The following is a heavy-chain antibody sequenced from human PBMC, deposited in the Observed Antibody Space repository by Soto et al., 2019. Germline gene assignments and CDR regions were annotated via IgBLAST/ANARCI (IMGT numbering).Heavy chain of an antibody. CDR3: ARDLLIYGYYYGMDV. CDR1: GGSISSGGYY. D-gene: IGHD3-16*01. Sequence: SETLSLTCTVSGGSISSGGYYWSWIRQHPGKGLEWIGYIYYSGSTYYNPSLKSRVTISVDTSKNQFSLKLSSVTAADTAVYYCARDLLIYGYYYGMDVWGQGTTVTVSS. J-gene: IGHJ6*02. V-gene: IGHV4-31*03. CDR2: IYYSGST.